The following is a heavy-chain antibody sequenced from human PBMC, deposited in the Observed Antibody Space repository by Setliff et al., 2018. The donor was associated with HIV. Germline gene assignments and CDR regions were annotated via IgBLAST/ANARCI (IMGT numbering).Heavy chain of an antibody. J-gene: IGHJ4*02. Sequence: PGESLKIPCKGSGYNFNSHWIGWVRQMPGKSLDWLGIIFPGDSDTRYNPSFEGQVTISANKSISTAYLQWSSLKASDTAIYYCTRQGDFGQWGDYWGQGAQVTVSS. CDR2: IFPGDSDT. V-gene: IGHV5-51*01. CDR3: TRQGDFGQWGDY. D-gene: IGHD4-17*01. CDR1: GYNFNSHW.